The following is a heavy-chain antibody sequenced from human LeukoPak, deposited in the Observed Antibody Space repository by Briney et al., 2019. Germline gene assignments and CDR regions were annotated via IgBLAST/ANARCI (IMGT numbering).Heavy chain of an antibody. V-gene: IGHV4-59*01. CDR1: GGSISSYY. CDR2: IYYSGST. Sequence: SETLSLTCTVSGGSISSYYWSWIRQPPGKGLEWIGYIYYSGSTNYNPSLKSRVTISVDTSKNQCSLKLSSVTAADTAVYYCARGFGGSGYLGYLDYWGQGTLVTVSS. J-gene: IGHJ4*02. CDR3: ARGFGGSGYLGYLDY. D-gene: IGHD3-22*01.